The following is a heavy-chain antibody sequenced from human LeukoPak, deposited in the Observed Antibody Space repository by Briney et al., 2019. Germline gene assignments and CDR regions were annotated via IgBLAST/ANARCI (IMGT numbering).Heavy chain of an antibody. CDR1: GFTVSSNY. V-gene: IGHV3-66*01. J-gene: IGHJ3*01. Sequence: GGSLRLSCAASGFTVSSNYMTWVRQAPGKGLEWVSLIYSGGSTYYADSVKSRFTISRDNSKNTLYLQMNSLRAEDSAVYYCARDVSSWGQGTMVIVSS. CDR2: IYSGGST. CDR3: ARDVSS. D-gene: IGHD5/OR15-5a*01.